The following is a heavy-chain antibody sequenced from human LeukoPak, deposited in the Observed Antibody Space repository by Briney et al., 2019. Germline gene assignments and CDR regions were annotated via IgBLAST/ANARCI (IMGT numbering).Heavy chain of an antibody. CDR3: ARYSGSYYYFDY. Sequence: ASVKVSCKASGYTFTSYDINWVRQATGQGLEWMGWMNPNSGNTGYAQKFQGRVTIIRNTSISTAYMELSSLRSEDTAVYYCARYSGSYYYFDYWGQGTLVTVSS. V-gene: IGHV1-8*03. J-gene: IGHJ4*02. CDR1: GYTFTSYD. D-gene: IGHD1-26*01. CDR2: MNPNSGNT.